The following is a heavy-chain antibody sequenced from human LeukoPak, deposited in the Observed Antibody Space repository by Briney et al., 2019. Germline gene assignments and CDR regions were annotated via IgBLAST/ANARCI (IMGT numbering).Heavy chain of an antibody. V-gene: IGHV4-30-4*08. J-gene: IGHJ4*02. Sequence: SETLSLTCTVSGGSLSSGDYYWSWIRQPPGRGLEWIGYIYYSGSTYYNPSLKSRVTISVDTSKNQFSLKLSSVTAADTAVYYCARETYYDSSGYYIIDYWGQGTLVTVSS. CDR3: ARETYYDSSGYYIIDY. CDR2: IYYSGST. D-gene: IGHD3-22*01. CDR1: GGSLSSGDYY.